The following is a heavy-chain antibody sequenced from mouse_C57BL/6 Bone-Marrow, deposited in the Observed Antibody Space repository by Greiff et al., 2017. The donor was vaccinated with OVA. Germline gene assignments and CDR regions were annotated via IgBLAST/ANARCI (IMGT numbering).Heavy chain of an antibody. V-gene: IGHV3-6*01. D-gene: IGHD2-5*01. CDR2: ISYDGSN. Sequence: EVKLQESGPGLVKPSQSLSLTCSVTGYSITSGYYWNWIRQFPGNKLEWMGYISYDGSNNYNQSLKNRISITRDTSKNQFFLKLNSVTTEDTATYYCARVRYSNYPDYWGQGTTLTVSS. CDR1: GYSITSGYY. CDR3: ARVRYSNYPDY. J-gene: IGHJ2*01.